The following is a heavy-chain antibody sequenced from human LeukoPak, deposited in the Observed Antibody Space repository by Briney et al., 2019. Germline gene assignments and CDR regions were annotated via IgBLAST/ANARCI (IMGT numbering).Heavy chain of an antibody. J-gene: IGHJ4*02. CDR3: ARSSTSYDVLTGYYGLYFDY. CDR1: GGTFSSYA. D-gene: IGHD3-9*01. Sequence: SVKVSCKASGGTFSSYAISWVRQAPGQGLEWMGGIIPIFGTANYAQKFQGRVTMTRDMSTSTVYMELSSLRSEDTAVYYCARSSTSYDVLTGYYGLYFDYWGQGTLVTVSS. V-gene: IGHV1-69*05. CDR2: IIPIFGTA.